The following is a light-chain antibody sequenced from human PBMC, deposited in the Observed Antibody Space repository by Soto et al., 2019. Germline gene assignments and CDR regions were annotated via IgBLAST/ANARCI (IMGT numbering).Light chain of an antibody. V-gene: IGKV1-5*03. Sequence: DIQMTQSPSTLSASVGDRVTIICRASQSISSWLAWYQQKPGKAPKLLISKASNLDSGVPSRFSGSGSGTEFNLTISSLQPEDFATYYCQQYNSFIWTFGLGTTVDIK. CDR1: QSISSW. CDR3: QQYNSFIWT. CDR2: KAS. J-gene: IGKJ1*01.